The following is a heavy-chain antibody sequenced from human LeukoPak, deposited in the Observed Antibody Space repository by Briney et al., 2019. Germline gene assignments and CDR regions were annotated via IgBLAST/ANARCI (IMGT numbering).Heavy chain of an antibody. CDR3: ARGTVGYCSGGSCSLGY. V-gene: IGHV3-53*01. D-gene: IGHD2-15*01. J-gene: IGHJ4*02. Sequence: GGSLRLSCAASGSTVSSNYMSWVRQAPGKGLEWVSVIYSGGSTYYADSVKGRFTISRDNSKNTLYLQMNSLRAEDTAVYYCARGTVGYCSGGSCSLGYWGQGTLVTVTS. CDR1: GSTVSSNY. CDR2: IYSGGST.